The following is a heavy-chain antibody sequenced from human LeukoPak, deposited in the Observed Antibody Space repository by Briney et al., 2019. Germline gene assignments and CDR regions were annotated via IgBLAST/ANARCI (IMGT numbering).Heavy chain of an antibody. D-gene: IGHD6-19*01. CDR2: IYYSGST. CDR3: ARHELAAPQYSSGWYDY. Sequence: SETLSLTCTVSGGSISSSSYYWGWIRQPPGKGLEWIGRIYYSGSTYYNPSLKSRVTISVDTSKNQFSLKLSSVTAADTAVYYCARHELAAPQYSSGWYDYWGQGTLVTVSS. J-gene: IGHJ4*02. CDR1: GGSISSSSYY. V-gene: IGHV4-39*01.